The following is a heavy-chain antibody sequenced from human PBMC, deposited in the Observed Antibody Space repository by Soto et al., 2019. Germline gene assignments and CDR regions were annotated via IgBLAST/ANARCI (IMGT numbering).Heavy chain of an antibody. J-gene: IGHJ4*02. CDR3: AREGAVRTVDY. V-gene: IGHV3-33*01. Sequence: QVQLVESGGGVVQPGRSLRLSCAASGFTFSSYGMHWVRQAPGKGLEWVAVIWYDGSNKYYADSVKGRFTISRDNSKNTLYLQMHSLRAEDTAVYYCAREGAVRTVDYWGQGTLVTVSS. CDR1: GFTFSSYG. CDR2: IWYDGSNK.